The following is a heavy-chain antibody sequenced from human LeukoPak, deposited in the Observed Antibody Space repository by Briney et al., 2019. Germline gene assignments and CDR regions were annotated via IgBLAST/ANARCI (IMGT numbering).Heavy chain of an antibody. CDR3: ARDSITAPHCYDY. Sequence: ASVKVSCKTSGYTFTAYYIHWVRQAPGQGLEWMGWINPNTGGTDYTPKFQGRVTMTSDPSVSAVFVELSSLKSDDTAVYYCARDSITAPHCYDYWGQGTLVTVSS. CDR2: INPNTGGT. CDR1: GYTFTAYY. V-gene: IGHV1-2*02. J-gene: IGHJ4*02. D-gene: IGHD2-21*01.